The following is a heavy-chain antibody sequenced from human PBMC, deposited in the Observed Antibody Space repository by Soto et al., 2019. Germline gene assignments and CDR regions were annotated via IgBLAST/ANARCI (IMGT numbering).Heavy chain of an antibody. V-gene: IGHV1-18*01. CDR2: MSAYNDNT. Sequence: QVQLVQSGAEVKKPGASVKVSCKASGYTFTSYGISWVRQAPGQGLEWMGWMSAYNDNTNYAQKVQGRVTMTKDTSTSTAYMELRSLRSDDTAVYFCARAGYSFGGRWHSGCIDYWGQGTLVTVSS. CDR3: ARAGYSFGGRWHSGCIDY. D-gene: IGHD2-15*01. J-gene: IGHJ4*02. CDR1: GYTFTSYG.